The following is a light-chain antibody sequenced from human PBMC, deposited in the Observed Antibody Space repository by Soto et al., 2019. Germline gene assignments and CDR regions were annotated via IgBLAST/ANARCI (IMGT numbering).Light chain of an antibody. CDR3: QVWDRSSDHLV. J-gene: IGLJ2*01. V-gene: IGLV3-21*02. CDR2: DDR. Sequence: SYVLTQPPSVSVAPGQTARISCGGNSIGSKSVHWYQQKPGQAPLLVVHDDRDRPSGIPERFSGSNSGNTATLTISRVEAGDEADYYCQVWDRSSDHLVFGGGTQLTVL. CDR1: SIGSKS.